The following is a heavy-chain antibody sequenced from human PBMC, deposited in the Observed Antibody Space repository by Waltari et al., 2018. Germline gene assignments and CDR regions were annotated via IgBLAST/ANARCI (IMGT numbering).Heavy chain of an antibody. Sequence: EVQLVESGGGLVQPGGSLRLSCAASGFTFSSYSMNWVRQAPGKGLEWVSYISSSSSTIYYADSVKGRFTISRDNAKNSLYLQMNSLRDEDTAVYYCARDYYDSSGYYPDYWGQGTLVTVSS. J-gene: IGHJ4*02. CDR2: ISSSSSTI. V-gene: IGHV3-48*02. CDR3: ARDYYDSSGYYPDY. CDR1: GFTFSSYS. D-gene: IGHD3-22*01.